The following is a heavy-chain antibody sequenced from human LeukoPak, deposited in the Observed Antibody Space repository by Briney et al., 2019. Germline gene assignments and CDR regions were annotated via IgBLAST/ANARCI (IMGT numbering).Heavy chain of an antibody. Sequence: GGSLRLSCAASEFTFSGHAMHWVRQAPGRGLEWVAVISYDGNNKFYADSVKGRFTISRDNSRNTLSLQMNSLRAEDTAVYYCARDGFPGGTVAGTYLNYWGQGTLVTVSS. CDR1: EFTFSGHA. CDR3: ARDGFPGGTVAGTYLNY. CDR2: ISYDGNNK. V-gene: IGHV3-30-3*01. J-gene: IGHJ4*02. D-gene: IGHD6-19*01.